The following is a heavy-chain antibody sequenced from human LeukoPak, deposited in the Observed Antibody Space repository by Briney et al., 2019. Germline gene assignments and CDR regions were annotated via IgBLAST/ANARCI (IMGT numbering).Heavy chain of an antibody. V-gene: IGHV3-23*01. CDR3: AKDLELIPTLRYFDWLRPPNWFDP. D-gene: IGHD3-9*01. Sequence: PGGSLRLSCAASGFTFSSYGMSWVRQAPGKGLEWVSAISGSGGSTYYADSVKGRFTISRDNSKNTLYLQMNSLRAEDTAVYYCAKDLELIPTLRYFDWLRPPNWFDPWGQGTLVTVSS. CDR1: GFTFSSYG. CDR2: ISGSGGST. J-gene: IGHJ5*02.